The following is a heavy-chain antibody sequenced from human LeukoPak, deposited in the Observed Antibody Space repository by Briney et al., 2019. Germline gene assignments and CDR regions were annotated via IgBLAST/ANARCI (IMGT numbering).Heavy chain of an antibody. D-gene: IGHD3-10*01. CDR2: IKQDGSEK. CDR1: GFTFSSYW. Sequence: PGGSLRLSCAASGFTFSSYWMSWFRQAPGKGLDWVANIKQDGSEKYYVDSVKGRFTISRDNAKNSLYLQMNSLRAEDTAVYYCARPHLWFGELYFDYWGQGTLVTVSS. J-gene: IGHJ4*02. CDR3: ARPHLWFGELYFDY. V-gene: IGHV3-7*01.